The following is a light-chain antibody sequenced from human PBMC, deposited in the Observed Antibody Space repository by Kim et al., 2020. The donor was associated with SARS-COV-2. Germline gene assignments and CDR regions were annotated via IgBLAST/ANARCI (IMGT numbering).Light chain of an antibody. CDR3: QQYNAYSLT. V-gene: IGKV1-5*03. CDR1: QSVDRW. CDR2: TTS. Sequence: DIQMTQSPSTLSASVGDRVTITCRASQSVDRWLAWYQQKPGKAPKLLIHTTSGLVSGVPSRFSGSGSGTEFTLTISSLQAEDFATYYCQQYNAYSLTFGGGTKVDIK. J-gene: IGKJ4*01.